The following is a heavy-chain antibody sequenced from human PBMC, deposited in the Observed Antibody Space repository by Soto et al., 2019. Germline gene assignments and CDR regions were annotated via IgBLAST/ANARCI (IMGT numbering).Heavy chain of an antibody. J-gene: IGHJ4*02. V-gene: IGHV4-30-4*01. D-gene: IGHD3-9*01. CDR1: GGSISSGDYY. Sequence: SETLSLTCTVSGGSISSGDYYWSWIRQPPGKGLEWIGYIYYSGSTYYNPSLKSRVTISVDTSKNQFSLKLSSVTAADTAVYYCARPDDTTLAFGYWGQGTLVTVS. CDR2: IYYSGST. CDR3: ARPDDTTLAFGY.